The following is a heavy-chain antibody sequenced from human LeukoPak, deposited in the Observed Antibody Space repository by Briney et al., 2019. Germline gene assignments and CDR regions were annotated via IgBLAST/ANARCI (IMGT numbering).Heavy chain of an antibody. Sequence: GGSLRLSCAASGFTFSSYAMSWVRQAPGKGLEWVSTISGSGGSTYYADSVKGRFTISRDNSKNTLYLQMNSLRAEDTAVYYCAKVRGTGCYDSSGPHAVFDYWGQGTLVTVSS. CDR3: AKVRGTGCYDSSGPHAVFDY. V-gene: IGHV3-23*01. CDR2: ISGSGGST. J-gene: IGHJ4*02. D-gene: IGHD3-22*01. CDR1: GFTFSSYA.